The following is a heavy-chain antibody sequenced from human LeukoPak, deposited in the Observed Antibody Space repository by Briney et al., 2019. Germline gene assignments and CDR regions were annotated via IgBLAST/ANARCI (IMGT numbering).Heavy chain of an antibody. CDR1: GGSISSSSYY. J-gene: IGHJ4*02. CDR2: IYYSGST. D-gene: IGHD2-15*01. CDR3: ASHVYCSGGSCYPLGPTNFDY. V-gene: IGHV4-39*01. Sequence: PSETLSLTCTVSGGSISSSSYYWGWIRQPPGKGLEWIGSIYYSGSTYYNPSLESRVTISVDTSKNQFSLKLSSVTAADTAVYYCASHVYCSGGSCYPLGPTNFDYWGQGTLVTVSS.